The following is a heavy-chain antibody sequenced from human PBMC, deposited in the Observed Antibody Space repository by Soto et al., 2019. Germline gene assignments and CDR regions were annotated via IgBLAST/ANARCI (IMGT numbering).Heavy chain of an antibody. CDR2: IIPILGIA. Sequence: QVQLVQSGAEVKKPGSSVKVSRKDSGGTFSSYTISWVRQAPGQGLEWMGRIIPILGIANYAQKFQGRVTINAKKPTSTAYMELSSLRSVDTAVYYCARDTSMATKADWGQGTLVTVYS. J-gene: IGHJ4*02. D-gene: IGHD2-2*01. CDR3: ARDTSMATKAD. V-gene: IGHV1-69*08. CDR1: GGTFSSYT.